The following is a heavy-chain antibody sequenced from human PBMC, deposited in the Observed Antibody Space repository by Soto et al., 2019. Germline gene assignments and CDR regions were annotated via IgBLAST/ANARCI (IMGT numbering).Heavy chain of an antibody. CDR2: INAGNGNR. J-gene: IGHJ3*02. CDR1: GYTSTTYA. CDR3: AREGCTNGVCYDAAFDI. D-gene: IGHD2-8*01. Sequence: GASVKVSCKASGYTSTTYAMHWVRQAPGQRFEWMAWINAGNGNRKYSQKFQGRVTITRDTSASTTYMELSSLRSEDTAVYYCAREGCTNGVCYDAAFDIWGQGTMVTVSS. V-gene: IGHV1-3*01.